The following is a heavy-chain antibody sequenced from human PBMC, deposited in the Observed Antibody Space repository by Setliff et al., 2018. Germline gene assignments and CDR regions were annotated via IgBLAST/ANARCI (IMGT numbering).Heavy chain of an antibody. D-gene: IGHD3-3*01. CDR3: ARGVPYYNFWSGYYGPLHYFDY. Sequence: PSETLSLTCSVFGDSLTRSSSWWGWIRQPAGKGLEWIGNIYSSGTTKYNPSLKSRVTISVDTSKNQFSLKLSSVTAADTAVYYCARGVPYYNFWSGYYGPLHYFDYWGQGTLVTVSS. CDR1: GDSLTRSSSW. CDR2: IYSSGTT. V-gene: IGHV4-61*09. J-gene: IGHJ4*02.